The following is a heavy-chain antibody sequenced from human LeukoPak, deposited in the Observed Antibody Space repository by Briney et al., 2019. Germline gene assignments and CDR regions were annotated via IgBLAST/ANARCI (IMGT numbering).Heavy chain of an antibody. CDR3: AQPSWDSSSSGFDY. D-gene: IGHD6-6*01. CDR1: GYTLTVLS. Sequence: ASVKVSCKVSGYTLTVLSMHWVRQAPGKGLEWMGGFDPEDGETIYAQKFQGRVTMTEDTSTDTAYMELSSLRSEDTAVYYCAQPSWDSSSSGFDYWGQGTLVTVSS. CDR2: FDPEDGET. V-gene: IGHV1-24*01. J-gene: IGHJ4*02.